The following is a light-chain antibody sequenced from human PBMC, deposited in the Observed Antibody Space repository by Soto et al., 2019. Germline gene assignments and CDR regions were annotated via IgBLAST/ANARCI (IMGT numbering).Light chain of an antibody. V-gene: IGKV1-39*01. J-gene: IGKJ5*01. CDR3: QKLNSYPIT. CDR2: AAS. CDR1: QSISSY. Sequence: DIQMTPSPSSLSASVVDIFTITCLASQSISSYLNWYQQKPGKAPKLLIYAASSLQSGVPSRFSGSGSGTDFTLTISSLQPEDFATYYCQKLNSYPITFGQGTRLEIK.